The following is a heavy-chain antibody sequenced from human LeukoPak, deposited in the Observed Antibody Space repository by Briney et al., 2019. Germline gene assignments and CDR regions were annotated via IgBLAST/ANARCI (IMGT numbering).Heavy chain of an antibody. CDR2: IYSAGGT. J-gene: IGHJ6*02. CDR1: GFTFSNAC. V-gene: IGHV3-53*04. D-gene: IGHD3-3*01. CDR3: ARFLGRITISGVVPYGMDV. Sequence: GGSLRLSCAASGFTFSNACMSWVRQAPGKGLEWVSLIYSAGGTYYTDSVKGRFTISRHSSKNTLYLQMNSLRGEDTAVYYCARFLGRITISGVVPYGMDVWGQGTTVTVSS.